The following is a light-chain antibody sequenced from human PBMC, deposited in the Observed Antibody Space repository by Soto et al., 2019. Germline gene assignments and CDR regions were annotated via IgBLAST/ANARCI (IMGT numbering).Light chain of an antibody. Sequence: DIVLTHSPGTLALSPWEGATLSCRASQSVSSNHLAWYQQKPGQAPRLLLYGGSSRATGIPVRFSGSGSETDFTLTITSLEPEDFAVYYCQQYSSSRTFGQGTKVDIK. CDR3: QQYSSSRT. CDR1: QSVSSNH. CDR2: GGS. J-gene: IGKJ1*01. V-gene: IGKV3-20*01.